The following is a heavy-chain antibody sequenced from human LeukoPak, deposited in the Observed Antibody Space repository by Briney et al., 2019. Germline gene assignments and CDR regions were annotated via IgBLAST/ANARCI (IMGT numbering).Heavy chain of an antibody. CDR1: GFTFSSYA. J-gene: IGHJ4*02. CDR3: AKPGYAGYSTSWYPIDY. D-gene: IGHD6-13*01. V-gene: IGHV3-23*01. Sequence: GGSLRLSCAVSGFTFSSYAMTWVRQAPGKGLEWVSSISGSGDSTYYADSVKGRFTISRDNSKNTLYLQINSLRPQDTAIYYCAKPGYAGYSTSWYPIDYWGQGTLVTVSS. CDR2: ISGSGDST.